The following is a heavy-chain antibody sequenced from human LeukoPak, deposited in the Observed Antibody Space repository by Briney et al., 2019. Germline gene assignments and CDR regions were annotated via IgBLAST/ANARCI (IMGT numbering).Heavy chain of an antibody. CDR2: ITGSGGGT. J-gene: IGHJ4*02. CDR3: ARLRWTQMYFFDS. CDR1: GFTFSSYV. D-gene: IGHD5-24*01. V-gene: IGHV3-23*01. Sequence: GASLRLSCAASGFTFSSYVMSWVRQAPGKGLEWVSSITGSGGGTYYADSVKGRLTVSRDSPKNTLYLQMNSLRVEDTAVYYCARLRWTQMYFFDSWGQGSLVTVSS.